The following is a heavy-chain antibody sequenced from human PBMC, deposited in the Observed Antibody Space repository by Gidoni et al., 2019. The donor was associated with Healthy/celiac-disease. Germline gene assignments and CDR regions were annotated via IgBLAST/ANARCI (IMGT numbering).Heavy chain of an antibody. CDR3: AKDNEGIAVAGTGDY. D-gene: IGHD6-19*01. V-gene: IGHV3-23*01. J-gene: IGHJ4*02. CDR1: GFPFSSYA. CDR2: ISGSGGST. Sequence: EVQLLESGGGLVQPGGSLRLSCAASGFPFSSYAMSWVCQALGKGLVWVSAISGSGGSTYYADSVKGRFTISRDNSKNTLYLQMNSLRAEDTAVYYCAKDNEGIAVAGTGDYWGQGTLVTVSS.